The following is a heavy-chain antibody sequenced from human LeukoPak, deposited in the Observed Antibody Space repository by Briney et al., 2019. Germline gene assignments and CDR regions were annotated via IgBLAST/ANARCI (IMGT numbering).Heavy chain of an antibody. J-gene: IGHJ4*02. CDR3: ARGGGSYHAPYYFDY. V-gene: IGHV3-7*01. CDR1: GFTFSSYW. CDR2: IRQDGSEK. D-gene: IGHD1-26*01. Sequence: PGGSLRLSCAASGFTFSSYWMSWVRQAPGKGLEWVANIRQDGSEKYYVDSVKGRFTISRDNAKNSLYLQMNSLRAEDTAVYYCARGGGSYHAPYYFDYWGQGTLVTVSS.